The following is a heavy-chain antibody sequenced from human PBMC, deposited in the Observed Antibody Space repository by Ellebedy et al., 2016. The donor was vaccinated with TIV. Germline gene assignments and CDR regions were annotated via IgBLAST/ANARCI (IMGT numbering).Heavy chain of an antibody. Sequence: GESLKISCAASGFTFSSYGMHWVRQAPGMGLEWVAVIWYDGSNKYYADSVKGRFTISRDNSQNTLSLQMNSLRAEDTAVYYCARGGPGSSSPHDYWGQGTLVTVSP. CDR2: IWYDGSNK. V-gene: IGHV3-33*01. D-gene: IGHD2-2*01. CDR1: GFTFSSYG. CDR3: ARGGPGSSSPHDY. J-gene: IGHJ4*02.